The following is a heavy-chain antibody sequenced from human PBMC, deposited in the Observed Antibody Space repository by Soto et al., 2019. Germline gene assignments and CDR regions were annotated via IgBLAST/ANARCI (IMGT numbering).Heavy chain of an antibody. CDR1: GFTFSTYS. D-gene: IGHD6-6*01. CDR2: ISSSGSYI. CDR3: ARDYSSSSGDFVY. Sequence: EVQLVESGGGLVKPGGSLRLSCAASGFTFSTYSMNWVRQAPGKGLEWVSSISSSGSYIYYADSLKGRFTISRDNAKNSLYLQMNSLRAEDTAVYYCARDYSSSSGDFVYWGQGTLVTVSS. V-gene: IGHV3-21*01. J-gene: IGHJ4*02.